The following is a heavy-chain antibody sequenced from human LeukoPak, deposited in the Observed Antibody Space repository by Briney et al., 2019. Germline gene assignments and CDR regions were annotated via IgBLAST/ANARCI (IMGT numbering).Heavy chain of an antibody. CDR2: IYYSGST. CDR1: GGSISSYY. D-gene: IGHD6-19*01. Sequence: SETLSLTCTVSGGSISSYYWSWIRQPPGRGLEWIGYIYYSGSTNYNLSLKSRVTISVDTSKNQFSLKLSSVTAADTAVYYCARHGGGGGAVAGPYFDYWGQGTLVTVSS. CDR3: ARHGGGGGAVAGPYFDY. J-gene: IGHJ4*02. V-gene: IGHV4-59*08.